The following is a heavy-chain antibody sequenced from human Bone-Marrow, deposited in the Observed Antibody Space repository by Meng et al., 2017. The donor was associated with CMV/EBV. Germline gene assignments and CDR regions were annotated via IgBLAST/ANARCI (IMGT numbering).Heavy chain of an antibody. CDR1: GASFSNFA. D-gene: IGHD2-15*01. Sequence: SVKVSCKASGASFSNFAISWVRQAPGQGLEWMGGVNPIFGTPNYAEKFQGRVTITADESTSTAYMELGSLRSDDTAVYYCARTAYCSGGSCYSAGGYYWGQGTLVTVSS. V-gene: IGHV1-69*13. CDR3: ARTAYCSGGSCYSAGGYY. J-gene: IGHJ4*02. CDR2: VNPIFGTP.